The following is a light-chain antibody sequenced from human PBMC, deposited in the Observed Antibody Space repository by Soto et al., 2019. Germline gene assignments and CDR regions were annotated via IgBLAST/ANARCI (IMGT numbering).Light chain of an antibody. V-gene: IGLV2-14*03. Sequence: QSVLTQPASVSGSPGQSITISCTGASSDLGDYNYVSWYQQHPGKAPKLMIYDVSSRPSGVSDRFSGSKSGNTASLTISGLQAEYDADYYCTSYTTTCTYDFATGTNLTV. CDR1: SSDLGDYNY. CDR3: TSYTTTCTYD. CDR2: DVS. J-gene: IGLJ1*01.